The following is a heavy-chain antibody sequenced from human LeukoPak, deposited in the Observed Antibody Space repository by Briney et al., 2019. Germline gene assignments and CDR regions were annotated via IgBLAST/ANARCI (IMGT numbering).Heavy chain of an antibody. J-gene: IGHJ4*02. CDR1: GGSISRYY. V-gene: IGHV4-59*08. Sequence: SETLSLTCTVSGGSISRYYWSWIRQPPGKGLEWIGYIYYSGSTNYNPSLKSRVTISVDTSKNQFSLKLSSVTAADTAVYYCASSVLLWFGELSNFDYWGQGTLVTVSS. CDR2: IYYSGST. CDR3: ASSVLLWFGELSNFDY. D-gene: IGHD3-10*01.